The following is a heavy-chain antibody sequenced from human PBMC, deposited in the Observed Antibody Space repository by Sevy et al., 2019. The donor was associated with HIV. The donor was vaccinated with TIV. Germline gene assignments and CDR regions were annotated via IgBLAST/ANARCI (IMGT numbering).Heavy chain of an antibody. V-gene: IGHV3-9*01. Sequence: GGSLRLSCAASGFTFDDYAMHWVRQAPGKGLEWVSGISWNSGSIGYADSVKGRFTISRDNAKNSLYLQMNSLRAEDTALYYCAKDGDYDSSGSFDYWSQGTLVTVSS. CDR2: ISWNSGSI. CDR3: AKDGDYDSSGSFDY. CDR1: GFTFDDYA. J-gene: IGHJ4*02. D-gene: IGHD3-22*01.